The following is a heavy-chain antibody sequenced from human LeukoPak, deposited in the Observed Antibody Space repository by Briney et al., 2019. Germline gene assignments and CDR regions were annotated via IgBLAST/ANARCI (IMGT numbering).Heavy chain of an antibody. D-gene: IGHD5-24*01. Sequence: SETLSLTCTVSGGSISSYYWSWIRQPPGKGLEWIGYIYYSGSTNYYPSLKSRVTISVDTSKNQFSLKLSSVTAADTAVYYCARISRDGYRVEYYFDYWGQGTLVTVPS. CDR3: ARISRDGYRVEYYFDY. CDR1: GGSISSYY. J-gene: IGHJ4*02. CDR2: IYYSGST. V-gene: IGHV4-59*01.